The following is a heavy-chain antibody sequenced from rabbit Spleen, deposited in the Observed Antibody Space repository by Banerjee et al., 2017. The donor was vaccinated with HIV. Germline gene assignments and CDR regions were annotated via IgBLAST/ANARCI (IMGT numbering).Heavy chain of an antibody. Sequence: QEQLKESGGGLVTPGGTLTLTCSASGSDISGYRIGWVRQAPGKGLESIGFSNIGGSAYYASWVNGRFTISKTSTTVDLKMTSLTAADTATYFCMRDVGNGYNYFDLWGPGTLVTVS. CDR1: GSDISGYR. J-gene: IGHJ4*01. CDR2: SNIGGSA. D-gene: IGHD1-1*01. CDR3: MRDVGNGYNYFDL. V-gene: IGHV1S25*01.